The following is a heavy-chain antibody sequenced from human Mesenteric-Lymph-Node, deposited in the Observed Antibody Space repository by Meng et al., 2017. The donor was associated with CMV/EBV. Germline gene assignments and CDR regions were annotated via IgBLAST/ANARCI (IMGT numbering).Heavy chain of an antibody. Sequence: QVQLVQSRAEVGKPGASVMVSCKASGYTFTGYSIHWVRQAPGQGLEWMGRISPNTGDTIYEENFQGRVTMTRDTSINTAYMELSSLTSDDTAVYYCGRGQQTFDPWGQGTLVTVSS. CDR3: GRGQQTFDP. J-gene: IGHJ5*02. D-gene: IGHD1-1*01. CDR2: ISPNTGDT. V-gene: IGHV1-2*06. CDR1: GYTFTGYS.